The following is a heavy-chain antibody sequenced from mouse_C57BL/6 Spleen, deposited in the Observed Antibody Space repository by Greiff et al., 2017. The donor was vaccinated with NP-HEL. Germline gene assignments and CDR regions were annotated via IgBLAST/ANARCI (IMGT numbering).Heavy chain of an antibody. Sequence: EVMLVESGGGLVKPGGSLKLSCAASGFTFSSYAMSWVRQTPEKRLEWVATISDRGSYTYYPDNVKGRFTISRDNAKNNLYLHMSHLTSEDTAMYYCARGDYYGSYYFDYWGQGTTLTVSS. J-gene: IGHJ2*01. D-gene: IGHD1-1*01. CDR2: ISDRGSYT. CDR3: ARGDYYGSYYFDY. V-gene: IGHV5-4*03. CDR1: GFTFSSYA.